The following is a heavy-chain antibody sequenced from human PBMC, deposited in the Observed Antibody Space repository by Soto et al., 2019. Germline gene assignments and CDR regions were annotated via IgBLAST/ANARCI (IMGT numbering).Heavy chain of an antibody. D-gene: IGHD5-18*01. Sequence: QVQLVQSGAEVKKPESSVKVSCKAPGGTFSTYAISWVRQAPGQGLEWMGGIIPMFGTANYAQRFQARVTITADEPTNTVYMELSSLRSEDTAVYFCASGIQLWLRRINNGYSGWGQGTLVTVSS. CDR3: ASGIQLWLRRINNGYSG. CDR1: GGTFSTYA. CDR2: IIPMFGTA. J-gene: IGHJ4*02. V-gene: IGHV1-69*12.